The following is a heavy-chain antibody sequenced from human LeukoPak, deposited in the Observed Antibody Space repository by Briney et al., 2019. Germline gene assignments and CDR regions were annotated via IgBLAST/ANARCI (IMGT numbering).Heavy chain of an antibody. CDR3: ARSSYGSTPDY. CDR1: GYRFTSYW. J-gene: IGHJ4*02. V-gene: IGHV5-51*01. CDR2: IYPGDSDT. D-gene: IGHD2-15*01. Sequence: GGSLQISCKGSGYRFTSYWIGGVGQMPGKGLEGMGIIYPGDSDTRYSPSFQGQVTISADKSISTAYLQWGSLKASDTAMYYCARSSYGSTPDYWGQGTLVTVSS.